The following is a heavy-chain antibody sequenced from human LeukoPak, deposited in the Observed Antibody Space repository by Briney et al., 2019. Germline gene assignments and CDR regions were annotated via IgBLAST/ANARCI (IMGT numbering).Heavy chain of an antibody. J-gene: IGHJ5*02. V-gene: IGHV4-4*02. CDR2: IYHSGST. Sequence: SGTLSLTCAVSGGSISSSNWWSWVRQPPGKGLEWIGEIYHSGSTNYNTSLKSRVTISVDKSKNQFSLKLSSVTAADTAVYYCARSRPHCRGGSCYSGWFDPWGQGTLVTVSS. CDR3: ARSRPHCRGGSCYSGWFDP. CDR1: GGSISSSNW. D-gene: IGHD2-15*01.